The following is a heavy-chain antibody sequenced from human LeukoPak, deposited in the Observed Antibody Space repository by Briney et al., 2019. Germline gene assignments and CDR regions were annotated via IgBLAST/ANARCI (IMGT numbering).Heavy chain of an antibody. V-gene: IGHV1-8*01. J-gene: IGHJ4*02. CDR3: ARAEYYYGSGSTHLFDY. CDR2: MNPNSGNT. Sequence: ASVKVSCKSSGYTFTTYDINWVRQATGQGLEWMGWMNPNSGNTGYAQKFQGRVTMTRNTSISTAYMELSSLRSEDTAVYYCARAEYYYGSGSTHLFDYWGQGTLVTVSS. D-gene: IGHD3-10*01. CDR1: GYTFTTYD.